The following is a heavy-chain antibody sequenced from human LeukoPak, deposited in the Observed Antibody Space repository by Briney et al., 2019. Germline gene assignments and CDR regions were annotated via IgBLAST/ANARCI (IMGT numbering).Heavy chain of an antibody. J-gene: IGHJ1*01. CDR1: GFSFSTYA. CDR2: NGGSGGST. D-gene: IGHD3-10*02. Sequence: GGSLRLSCATSGFSFSTYAMSWVRQAPGKGLEWVSANGGSGGSTYYADSVKGRFTISRDNSKNTLYQQMNSLRADDTAVYYCAKGCSGSFPCNWGQGTLVTVSS. CDR3: AKGCSGSFPCN. V-gene: IGHV3-23*01.